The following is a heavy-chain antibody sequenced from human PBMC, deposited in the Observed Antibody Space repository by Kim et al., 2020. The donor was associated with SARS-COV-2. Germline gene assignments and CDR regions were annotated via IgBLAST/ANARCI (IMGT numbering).Heavy chain of an antibody. CDR1: GFTFSSYS. D-gene: IGHD3-10*01. CDR2: ISSSSSYI. J-gene: IGHJ6*02. CDR3: ARDRLRGSGSQYTYYYSYYGMDV. Sequence: GGSLRLSCAASGFTFSSYSMNWVRQAPGKGLEWVSSISSSSSYIYYADSVKGRFTISRDNAKNSLYLQMNSLRAEDTDVYYCARDRLRGSGSQYTYYYSYYGMDVWGQGATVTVSS. V-gene: IGHV3-21*01.